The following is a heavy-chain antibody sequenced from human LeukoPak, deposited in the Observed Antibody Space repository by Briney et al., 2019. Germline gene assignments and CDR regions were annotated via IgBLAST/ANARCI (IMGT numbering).Heavy chain of an antibody. V-gene: IGHV3-21*01. J-gene: IGHJ3*01. CDR1: GFTFSSYS. Sequence: GGPLRLSCAASGFTFSSYSMNWVRQARGKGLEGVSSMSRNSKYIYYADAVKGRFTISRDNAKNSLYLQMNSRRGEDTAVYYCGRDQRLYDYWSGLSDLWGQGTMVTVSS. CDR2: MSRNSKYI. D-gene: IGHD3-3*01. CDR3: GRDQRLYDYWSGLSDL.